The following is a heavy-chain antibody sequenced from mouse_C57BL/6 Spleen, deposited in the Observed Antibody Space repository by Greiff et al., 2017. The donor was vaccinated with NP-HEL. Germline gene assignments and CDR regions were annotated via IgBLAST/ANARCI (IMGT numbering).Heavy chain of an antibody. V-gene: IGHV5-16*01. CDR2: INYDGSST. D-gene: IGHD1-1*02. CDR1: GFTFSDYY. J-gene: IGHJ2*01. Sequence: DVILVESEGGLVQPGSSMKLSCTASGFTFSDYYMAWVRQVPEKGLEWVANINYDGSSTYYLDSLKSRFIISRDNAKNILYLQMSSLKSEDTATYYCARDRWGIDYCGQGTTLTVSS. CDR3: ARDRWGIDY.